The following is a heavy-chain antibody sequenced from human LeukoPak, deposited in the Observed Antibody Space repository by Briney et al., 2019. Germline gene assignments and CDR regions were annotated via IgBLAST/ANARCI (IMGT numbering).Heavy chain of an antibody. D-gene: IGHD3-9*01. CDR2: IIPILGIA. V-gene: IGHV1-69*04. Sequence: SVKVSFKASGGTFSSYAISWVRQAPGQGLEWMGRIIPILGIANYAQKFQGRVTITADKSTSTAYMELSSLRSEDTAVYYCASSTSGYYDILTGYQKFDYWGQGTLVTVSS. J-gene: IGHJ4*02. CDR3: ASSTSGYYDILTGYQKFDY. CDR1: GGTFSSYA.